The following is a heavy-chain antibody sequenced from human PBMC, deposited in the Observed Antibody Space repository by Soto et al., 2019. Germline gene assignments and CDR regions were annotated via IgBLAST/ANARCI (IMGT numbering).Heavy chain of an antibody. D-gene: IGHD6-13*01. CDR1: GFSFSSVW. Sequence: PGGSLRLACVVSGFSFSSVWMTWVRQAPGKGLECVANIKYDGSEEYYVDSVKGRFTISRDNAKNSLYLQMNSLRDEDSAVFYCVTDLNWQGNWVQGTPVIVS. CDR2: IKYDGSEE. V-gene: IGHV3-7*01. J-gene: IGHJ4*02. CDR3: VTDLNWQGN.